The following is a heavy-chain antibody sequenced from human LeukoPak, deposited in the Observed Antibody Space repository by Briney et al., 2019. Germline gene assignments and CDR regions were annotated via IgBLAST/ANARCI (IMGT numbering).Heavy chain of an antibody. Sequence: SGTLSLTCAVSGGSISGNNWWGWVRQPPGKGLEWIGEIYHSGSPNYNPSLKSRVTISVDKSRNHFSLNLSSVTAADTAVYYCARVNINNWHSCDYWGQGTLVTVSS. CDR1: GGSISGNNW. J-gene: IGHJ4*02. CDR2: IYHSGSP. D-gene: IGHD1-1*01. CDR3: ARVNINNWHSCDY. V-gene: IGHV4-4*02.